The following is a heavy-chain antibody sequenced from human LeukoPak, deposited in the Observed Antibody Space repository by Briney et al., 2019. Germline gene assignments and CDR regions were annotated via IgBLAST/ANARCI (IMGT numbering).Heavy chain of an antibody. V-gene: IGHV3-7*03. J-gene: IGHJ4*02. CDR1: GFPFSSYW. D-gene: IGHD3-3*01. Sequence: GGSLRLSCAASGFPFSSYWMHWVRQAPGKGLEWVANIKQDGSEKDYVDSVKGRFTISRDNAKNSLYLQMNSLRAEDTAVYYCARTRDLRYYFDYWGQGTLVTVSS. CDR3: ARTRDLRYYFDY. CDR2: IKQDGSEK.